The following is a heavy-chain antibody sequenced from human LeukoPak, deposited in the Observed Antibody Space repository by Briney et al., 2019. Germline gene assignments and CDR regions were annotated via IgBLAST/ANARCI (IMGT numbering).Heavy chain of an antibody. CDR1: GFTFSVYA. Sequence: GGSLRLSCAASGFTFSVYAMSWVRQAPGGGLEWVSTISGSGDKTFHADSVKGRFTTSRDNSKNTLSLQMSSLRVEDSAVYFCAKDTSAWWYHRAYMKVWGTGTTVTVSS. CDR2: ISGSGDKT. CDR3: AKDTSAWWYHRAYMKV. D-gene: IGHD2-15*01. V-gene: IGHV3-23*01. J-gene: IGHJ6*03.